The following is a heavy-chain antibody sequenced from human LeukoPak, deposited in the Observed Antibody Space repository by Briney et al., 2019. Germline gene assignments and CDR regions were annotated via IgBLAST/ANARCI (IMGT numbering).Heavy chain of an antibody. Sequence: PSETLSLTCAVYGGSFSGYYWSWIRQPPGKGLEWIGEINHSGSTNYNPSLKSRVTISVDTSKNQFSLKLSSVTAADTAVYYCARLSGSYRFRSPCWGQGTLVTVSS. CDR1: GGSFSGYY. CDR2: INHSGST. V-gene: IGHV4-34*01. D-gene: IGHD1-26*01. CDR3: ARLSGSYRFRSPC. J-gene: IGHJ4*02.